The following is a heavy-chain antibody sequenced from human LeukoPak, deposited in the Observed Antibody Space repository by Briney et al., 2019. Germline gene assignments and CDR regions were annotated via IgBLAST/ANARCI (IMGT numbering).Heavy chain of an antibody. J-gene: IGHJ4*02. Sequence: GASVKVSCKASGYTFTNYAMHWMRQAPGQRLEWMGWINAGNGNTKYSQKFQGRVTITRDTSANTAYMELSGLRSEDTAVYYCATGLWFGELDTFDYWGQGTLVTVSS. V-gene: IGHV1-3*01. CDR3: ATGLWFGELDTFDY. D-gene: IGHD3-10*01. CDR2: INAGNGNT. CDR1: GYTFTNYA.